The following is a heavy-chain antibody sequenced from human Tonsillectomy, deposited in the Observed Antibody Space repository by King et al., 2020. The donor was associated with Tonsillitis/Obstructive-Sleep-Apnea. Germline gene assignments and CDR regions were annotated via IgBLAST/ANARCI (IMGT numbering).Heavy chain of an antibody. J-gene: IGHJ6*03. CDR1: GFSFGDYA. CDR2: IRSKAYGGAT. Sequence: VQLVESGGGLVQPGRSLRLSCTTSGFSFGDYAMSWVRQGPGKGLEWVGFIRSKAYGGATEYAASVKGRFTISRDDSKSIAYLQMNSLKTEDTAVYYCTRDAYNHPVYNYYYVDVWGKGTTCTVSS. CDR3: TRDAYNHPVYNYYYVDV. V-gene: IGHV3-49*04. D-gene: IGHD1-1*01.